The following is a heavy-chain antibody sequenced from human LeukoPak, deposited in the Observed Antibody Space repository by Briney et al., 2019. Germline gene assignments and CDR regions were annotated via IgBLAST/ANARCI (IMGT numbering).Heavy chain of an antibody. CDR1: GYTFTSYG. D-gene: IGHD6-13*01. CDR2: ISAYNGNI. CDR3: ARDYRAAADFDY. V-gene: IGHV1-18*01. Sequence: ASVKVSCKASGYTFTSYGISWVRQAPGQGREWMGWISAYNGNINYAQKLQGRVTMTTDTSTSTAYMELRSLRSDDTAVYYCARDYRAAADFDYWGQGTLVTVSS. J-gene: IGHJ4*02.